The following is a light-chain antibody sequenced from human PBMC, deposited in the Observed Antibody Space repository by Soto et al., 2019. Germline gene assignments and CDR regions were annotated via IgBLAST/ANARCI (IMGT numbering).Light chain of an antibody. CDR1: QSLINF. J-gene: IGKJ5*01. CDR3: QQRSNWPDA. CDR2: DAS. Sequence: SVLSQSPATLSLSPGERATLSCRASQSLINFVAWYQHKPGQPPRLLIYDASKRATGIPTRFSGSGSGTDFTLTISSLQPEDFAVYYCQQRSNWPDAFGQGTRLEN. V-gene: IGKV3-11*01.